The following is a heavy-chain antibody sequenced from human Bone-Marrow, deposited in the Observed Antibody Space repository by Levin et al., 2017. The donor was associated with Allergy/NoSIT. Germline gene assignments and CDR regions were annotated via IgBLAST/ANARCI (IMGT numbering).Heavy chain of an antibody. D-gene: IGHD6-6*01. CDR1: GGSISSSSYY. CDR2: IYYSGST. J-gene: IGHJ4*02. Sequence: PSETLSLTCTVSGGSISSSSYYWGWIRQPPGKGLEWIGSIYYSGSTYYNPSLKSRVTISVDTSKNQFSLKLSSVTAADTAVYYCARGIRLAARLDYWGQGTLVTVSS. V-gene: IGHV4-39*01. CDR3: ARGIRLAARLDY.